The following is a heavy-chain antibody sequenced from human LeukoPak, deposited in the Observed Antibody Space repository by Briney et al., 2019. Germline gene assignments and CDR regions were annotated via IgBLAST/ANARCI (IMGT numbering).Heavy chain of an antibody. Sequence: SETLSLTCTVSGGSISSYYWSWTRQPAGKGLEWIGRIYTSGSTNYNPSLKSRVTMSVDTSKNQFSLKLSSVTAADTAVYYCARETYYGSGSYGRAFDSWGQGTMVTVSS. D-gene: IGHD3-10*01. J-gene: IGHJ3*02. CDR3: ARETYYGSGSYGRAFDS. V-gene: IGHV4-4*07. CDR1: GGSISSYY. CDR2: IYTSGST.